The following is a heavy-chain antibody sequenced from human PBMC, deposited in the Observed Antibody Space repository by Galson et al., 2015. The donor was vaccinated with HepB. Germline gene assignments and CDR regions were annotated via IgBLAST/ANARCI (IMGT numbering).Heavy chain of an antibody. CDR2: VSSDGGTQ. V-gene: IGHV3-30*18. CDR1: GFTFNCCG. J-gene: IGHJ4*02. D-gene: IGHD4/OR15-4a*01. CDR3: AKESEKPQYGAYFDF. Sequence: SLRLSCAAPGFTFNCCGMQWVRQAPGKGLEWVAVVSSDGGTQFYADSVKGRFTISRDNSKNTLYLQMNGLRVEDTAVYYCAKESEKPQYGAYFDFWGQGILVTVSS.